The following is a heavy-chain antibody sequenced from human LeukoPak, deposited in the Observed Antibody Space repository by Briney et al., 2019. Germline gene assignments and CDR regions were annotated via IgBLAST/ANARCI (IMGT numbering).Heavy chain of an antibody. CDR1: GFTFSSYE. J-gene: IGHJ4*02. V-gene: IGHV3-48*03. Sequence: SGGSLRLSCAASGFTFSSYEMNWVRQAPGKGLEWVSYISSSGSTIYYADSVKGRFTISRDNAKNSLYLQMNSLRAEDTAVYYCARDLGYSSGWYYFDYWAREPWSPSPQ. D-gene: IGHD6-19*01. CDR2: ISSSGSTI. CDR3: ARDLGYSSGWYYFDY.